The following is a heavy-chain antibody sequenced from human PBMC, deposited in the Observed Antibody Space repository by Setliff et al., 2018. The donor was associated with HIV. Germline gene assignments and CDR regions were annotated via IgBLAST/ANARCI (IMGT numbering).Heavy chain of an antibody. CDR3: AKNLYRSGWSPLDY. CDR1: GFTFSSYA. J-gene: IGHJ4*02. Sequence: GGSLRLSCAASGFTFSSYAMSWVRQAPGKGLEWVSAISGSGGSTYYADSVKGRFTISRDNSKNTLYLQMNSLRAEDTAVYYCAKNLYRSGWSPLDYWGQGTLVTVSS. V-gene: IGHV3-23*01. CDR2: ISGSGGST. D-gene: IGHD6-13*01.